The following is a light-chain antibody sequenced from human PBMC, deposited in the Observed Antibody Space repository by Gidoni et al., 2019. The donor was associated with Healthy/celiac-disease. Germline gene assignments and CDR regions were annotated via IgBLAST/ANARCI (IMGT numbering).Light chain of an antibody. CDR2: EVT. CDR3: SSYTSSSTLV. V-gene: IGLV2-14*01. CDR1: SSDVGGYNY. J-gene: IGLJ2*01. Sequence: QSALTQPASVSGSPGQSITISCTGTSSDVGGYNYVSWYQQHPVKATKLMIYEVTYRPSGVSNRFSGSKSGNTASLTISGLQAEDEADYYCSSYTSSSTLVFGGGTKLTVL.